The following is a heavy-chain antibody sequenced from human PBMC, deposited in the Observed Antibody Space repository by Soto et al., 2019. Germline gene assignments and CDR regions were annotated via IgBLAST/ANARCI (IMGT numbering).Heavy chain of an antibody. CDR2: IKTKTDGGTT. CDR3: TTARLWFGQLAASHGMDV. J-gene: IGHJ6*02. V-gene: IGHV3-15*07. CDR1: GFTFTNAW. D-gene: IGHD3-10*01. Sequence: GGSLRLSCAASGFTFTNAWMNWVRQAPGKGLEWVGRIKTKTDGGTTDYAPPVKGRFTISRDDSKNTLYLQLNSLKTEDTAVYYCTTARLWFGQLAASHGMDVWGQGTTVTVSS.